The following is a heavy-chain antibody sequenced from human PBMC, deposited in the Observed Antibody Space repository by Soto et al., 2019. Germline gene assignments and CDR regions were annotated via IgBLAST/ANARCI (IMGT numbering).Heavy chain of an antibody. J-gene: IGHJ4*02. D-gene: IGHD3-22*01. V-gene: IGHV1-69*01. CDR3: ARDHWDYYDSSGYYYFDY. CDR1: GGTFSSYA. CDR2: IIPIFGTA. Sequence: QVQLVQSGAEVKKPGSSVKVSCKASGGTFSSYAISWVRQAPGQGLEWMGGIIPIFGTANYAQKFQGRVTITADESTSTANMELSSLRSEDTAVYYCARDHWDYYDSSGYYYFDYWGQGTLVTVSS.